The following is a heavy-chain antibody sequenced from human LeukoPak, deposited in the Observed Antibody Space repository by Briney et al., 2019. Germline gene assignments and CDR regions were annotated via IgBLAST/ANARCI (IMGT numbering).Heavy chain of an antibody. D-gene: IGHD3-22*01. Sequence: PSETLSLTCTVSGDSIRSYYWSWIRQAPGKGLEWIGYRYITGSTNYNPSLKSRVTIAADTSENQLSLRLNSVTAADTAIYYCARHYYDSSDYYYSSKNYFDSWGQGSLVTVSS. V-gene: IGHV4-4*09. CDR1: GDSIRSYY. CDR3: ARHYYDSSDYYYSSKNYFDS. CDR2: RYITGST. J-gene: IGHJ4*02.